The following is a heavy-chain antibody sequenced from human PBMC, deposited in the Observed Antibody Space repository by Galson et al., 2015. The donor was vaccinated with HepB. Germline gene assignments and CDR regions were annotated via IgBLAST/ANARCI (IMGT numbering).Heavy chain of an antibody. CDR3: AKDSGSSGGWPLDY. CDR2: ISGSGHRT. D-gene: IGHD6-19*01. V-gene: IGHV3-23*01. Sequence: SLRLSCAASGFTFSTHAMTWVRQAPGKGLEWVSIISGSGHRTFYADSVKGQFTISRDNSKNTLYLQMNSLTAEDTAVYYCAKDSGSSGGWPLDYWGQGTLVTVSS. CDR1: GFTFSTHA. J-gene: IGHJ4*02.